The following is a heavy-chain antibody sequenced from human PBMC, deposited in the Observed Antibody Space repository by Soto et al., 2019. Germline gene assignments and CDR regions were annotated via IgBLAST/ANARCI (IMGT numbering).Heavy chain of an antibody. D-gene: IGHD1-1*01. CDR2: VKGKSDGGTA. Sequence: EVQLVECGGGLVKPGGSLRLSCVVSSVTFSKTWMNWVRQAPGKGLEWVGRVKGKSDGGTADYAAPVQGRFTVSRDDSEDTLYLQMNSLKAEDTSVYYCVYNMDVWGQGTTVTVSS. CDR3: VYNMDV. CDR1: SVTFSKTW. J-gene: IGHJ6*02. V-gene: IGHV3-15*07.